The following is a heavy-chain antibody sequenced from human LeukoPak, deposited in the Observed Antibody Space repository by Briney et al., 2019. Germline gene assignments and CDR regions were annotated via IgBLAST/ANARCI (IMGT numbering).Heavy chain of an antibody. D-gene: IGHD6-13*01. V-gene: IGHV3-23*01. CDR3: AKDLVRQQLVQGAFDI. CDR1: GFTFSSYA. Sequence: PGGSLRLSCAASGFTFSSYAMSWVRQAPGKGLEWVSAISGSGGSTYYADSVKGRFTISRDNSKSTLYLQMNSLRAEDAAVYYCAKDLVRQQLVQGAFDIWGQGIMVTVSS. J-gene: IGHJ3*02. CDR2: ISGSGGST.